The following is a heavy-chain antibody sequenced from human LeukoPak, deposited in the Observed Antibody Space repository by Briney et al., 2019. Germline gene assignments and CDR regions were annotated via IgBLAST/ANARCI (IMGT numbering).Heavy chain of an antibody. J-gene: IGHJ3*02. Sequence: APETLSLTCAVYGGSFSGYYWSWIRQPPGKGLEWIGEINHSGSTNYNPSLKSRVTISVDTSKNQFSLKLSSVTAADTAVYYCARLGGYAFDIWGQGTMVTVSS. D-gene: IGHD6-25*01. V-gene: IGHV4-34*01. CDR1: GGSFSGYY. CDR2: INHSGST. CDR3: ARLGGYAFDI.